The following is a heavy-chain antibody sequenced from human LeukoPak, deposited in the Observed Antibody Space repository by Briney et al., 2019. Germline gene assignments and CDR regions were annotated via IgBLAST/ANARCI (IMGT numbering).Heavy chain of an antibody. CDR3: ARSWVTGYGTVLDY. J-gene: IGHJ4*02. CDR2: IDPSDSYT. V-gene: IGHV5-10-1*04. D-gene: IGHD2-21*02. Sequence: GESLKIPCKGSGYSFTSYWISWVRQMPGKGLEFMGRIDPSDSYTNYSPSFEGQATISADKSISTAYLQWSSLKASDTAMYYCARSWVTGYGTVLDYWGQGTPVTVSS. CDR1: GYSFTSYW.